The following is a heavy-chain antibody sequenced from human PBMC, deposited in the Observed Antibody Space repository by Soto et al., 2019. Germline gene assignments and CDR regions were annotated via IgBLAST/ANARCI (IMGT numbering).Heavy chain of an antibody. J-gene: IGHJ5*02. CDR1: GFTFSSYS. D-gene: IGHD3-16*01. CDR2: ISSSSTI. CDR3: AREGVILNWFDP. V-gene: IGHV3-48*02. Sequence: EVQLVESGGGLVQPGGSLRLSCAASGFTFSSYSMNWVRQAPGKGLEWVSYISSSSTIYYADSVKGRFTISRDNAKNSLYLQMNSLRDEDTAVYYCAREGVILNWFDPWGQGTLVTVSS.